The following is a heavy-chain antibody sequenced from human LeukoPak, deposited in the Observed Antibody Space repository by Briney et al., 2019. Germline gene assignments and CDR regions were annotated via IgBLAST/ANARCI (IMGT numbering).Heavy chain of an antibody. CDR1: GGSISSSSYY. J-gene: IGHJ3*02. CDR3: ARDSRGFGELDAFDI. CDR2: YYYSEST. Sequence: SETLSLTCTVSGGSISSSSYYWGWIRQPPGKGLEWIGSYYYSESTYYNPSLKSRVTMSVDTSKNQFSLKLTSVTAADTAVYYCARDSRGFGELDAFDIWGQGTMVTVSS. D-gene: IGHD3-10*01. V-gene: IGHV4-39*07.